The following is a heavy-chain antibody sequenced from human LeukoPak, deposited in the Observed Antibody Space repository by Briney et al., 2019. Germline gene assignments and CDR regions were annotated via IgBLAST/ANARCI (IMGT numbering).Heavy chain of an antibody. CDR1: GGFVTSYY. Sequence: PSETLSLTCTVSGGFVTSYYWSWIRQPVGKGLEWIGRIYSSGSTNYNSSLKSRVTMSVDTSKDHFSLKLRSVTAADTAVYYCARALDFYHYYMDVWGKGTTVTISS. J-gene: IGHJ6*03. CDR2: IYSSGST. V-gene: IGHV4-4*07. CDR3: ARALDFYHYYMDV.